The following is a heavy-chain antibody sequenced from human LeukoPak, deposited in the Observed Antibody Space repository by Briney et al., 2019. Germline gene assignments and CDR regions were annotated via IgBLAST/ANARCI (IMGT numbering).Heavy chain of an antibody. Sequence: ASVKVSCKVSGYTLTELSMHWVRQAPAKGLEWMGGFDPEDGETIYAQKFQGRVTMTEDTSTDTAYMELSSLRSEDTAVYYCATWDTAMVPYYFDYWGQGTLVTVSS. V-gene: IGHV1-24*01. CDR1: GYTLTELS. CDR2: FDPEDGET. D-gene: IGHD5-18*01. J-gene: IGHJ4*02. CDR3: ATWDTAMVPYYFDY.